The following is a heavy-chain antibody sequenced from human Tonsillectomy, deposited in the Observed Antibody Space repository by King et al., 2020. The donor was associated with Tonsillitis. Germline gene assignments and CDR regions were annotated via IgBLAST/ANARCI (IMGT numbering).Heavy chain of an antibody. V-gene: IGHV1-69*01. J-gene: IGHJ5*02. CDR2: IIPIFGTA. CDR3: ASSADITIVRGVIISNWFDP. D-gene: IGHD3-10*01. Sequence: QLVQSGAEVKKPGSSVKVSCKASGGTFSSYAISWVRQAPGQGLEWMGGIIPIFGTANYAQKFQGRVTITADESTSTAYMELSSLRSEDTAVYYCASSADITIVRGVIISNWFDPWGQGTLVTVSS. CDR1: GGTFSSYA.